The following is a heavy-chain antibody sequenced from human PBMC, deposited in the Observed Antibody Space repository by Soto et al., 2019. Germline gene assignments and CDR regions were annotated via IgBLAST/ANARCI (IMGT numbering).Heavy chain of an antibody. J-gene: IGHJ6*02. CDR3: ARDILRFLEWFQYYYYGMDV. CDR1: GYTFTCYG. V-gene: IGHV1-18*01. D-gene: IGHD3-3*01. CDR2: ISAYNGNT. Sequence: ASVKVSCKASGYTFTCYGISWVRQAPGQGLEWMGWISAYNGNTNYAQKLQGRVTMTTDTSTSTAYMELRSLRSDDTAVYYCARDILRFLEWFQYYYYGMDVWGQGTTVTVSS.